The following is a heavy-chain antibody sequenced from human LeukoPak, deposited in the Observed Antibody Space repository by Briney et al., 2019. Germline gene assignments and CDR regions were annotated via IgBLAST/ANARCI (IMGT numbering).Heavy chain of an antibody. CDR1: GYTFTTYW. CDR3: ARQQGSGSYYNADYYYGMDV. CDR2: IYPGDSDT. D-gene: IGHD3-10*01. Sequence: GESLKISCKVSGYTFTTYWIGWVRQMPGKSPEWMGIIYPGDSDTRYSPSFQGQVVISVDKSSNVAYLQWTTLKASDTAMYYCARQQGSGSYYNADYYYGMDVWGQGTTVTVSS. V-gene: IGHV5-51*01. J-gene: IGHJ6*02.